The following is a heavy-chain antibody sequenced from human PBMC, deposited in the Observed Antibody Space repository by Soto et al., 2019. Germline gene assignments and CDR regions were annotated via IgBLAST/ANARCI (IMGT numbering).Heavy chain of an antibody. D-gene: IGHD2-21*01. J-gene: IGHJ4*02. V-gene: IGHV4-30-4*01. CDR1: GVSITDDNYY. Sequence: SETLSLTCTVSGVSITDDNYYWSWIRQSPGKGLEWIGHLYHGETTYTNPSLKSRPTISVDTSKTQFSLNLNSVTAADAAVYYCAGGLSGDKVDQWGQGTLATVSS. CDR3: AGGLSGDKVDQ. CDR2: LYHGETT.